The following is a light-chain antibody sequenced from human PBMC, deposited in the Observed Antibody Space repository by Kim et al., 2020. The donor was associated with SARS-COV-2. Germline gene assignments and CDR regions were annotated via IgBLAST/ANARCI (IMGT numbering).Light chain of an antibody. CDR1: KLGDKY. CDR3: QAWDSSIVV. J-gene: IGLJ3*02. Sequence: VSPGQTTSITCSGDKLGDKYACWYQQKPGQSPVLVIYQDSKRPSGIPERFSGSNSGNTATLTISGTQAMDEADYYCQAWDSSIVVFGGGTQLTVL. CDR2: QDS. V-gene: IGLV3-1*01.